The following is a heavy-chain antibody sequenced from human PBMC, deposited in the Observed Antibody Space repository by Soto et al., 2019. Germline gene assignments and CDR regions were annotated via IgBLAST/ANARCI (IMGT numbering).Heavy chain of an antibody. V-gene: IGHV1-3*01. D-gene: IGHD2-15*01. CDR3: ARGPGGPDGPGDY. CDR1: GYTFTSYA. J-gene: IGHJ4*02. Sequence: VQLVQSGAEVKKPGASVKVSCKASGYTFTSYAMHWVRQAPGQRLAWMGWINAGNGNTKYSQKFQGRVTITRDTTASTAYMELSSLRTEDTAVYYCARGPGGPDGPGDYWGQGTLVTVSS. CDR2: INAGNGNT.